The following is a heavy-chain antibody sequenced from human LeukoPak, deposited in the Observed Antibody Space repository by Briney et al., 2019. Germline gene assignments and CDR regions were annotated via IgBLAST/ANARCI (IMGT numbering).Heavy chain of an antibody. CDR1: GFIFSTYW. Sequence: PGGSLRLSCGASGFIFSTYWMTWVRQAPGEGVEWVANIKKDGSEKHYVDSVRGRFTISRDNARNSLYLQMSSLRVEDTAMYYCARDSNYYDSSAYYDTFDIWGQGTMVTVSS. CDR3: ARDSNYYDSSAYYDTFDI. J-gene: IGHJ3*02. V-gene: IGHV3-7*01. CDR2: IKKDGSEK. D-gene: IGHD3-22*01.